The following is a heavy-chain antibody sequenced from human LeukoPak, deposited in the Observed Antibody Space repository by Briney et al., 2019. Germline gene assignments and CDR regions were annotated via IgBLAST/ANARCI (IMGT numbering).Heavy chain of an antibody. CDR2: IWYDGSNK. Sequence: PGGSLRLSCAASGFTFSTYWMTWVRQAPGKGLEWVAVIWYDGSNKYYADSVKGRFTISRDNSKNTLYLQMNSLRAEDTAVYYCAREKYSYSGMDVWGQGTTVTVSS. CDR1: GFTFSTYW. CDR3: AREKYSYSGMDV. V-gene: IGHV3-33*08. J-gene: IGHJ6*02. D-gene: IGHD5-18*01.